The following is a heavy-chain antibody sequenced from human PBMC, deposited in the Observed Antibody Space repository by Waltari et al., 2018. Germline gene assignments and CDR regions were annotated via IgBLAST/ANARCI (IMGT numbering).Heavy chain of an antibody. J-gene: IGHJ4*02. CDR2: INPDGSQK. CDR1: GFTFNSYW. CDR3: TTLARGESGDY. Sequence: EVQLVESGRGLVQPGGSLRLSCAASGFTFNSYWMKWNRQAPGKGLEWVANINPDGSQKFYVDSVKGRFTVSRDNAQNSLYLQMNNLRAEDTAVYYCTTLARGESGDYWGQGTLVTVSS. D-gene: IGHD3-10*01. V-gene: IGHV3-7*01.